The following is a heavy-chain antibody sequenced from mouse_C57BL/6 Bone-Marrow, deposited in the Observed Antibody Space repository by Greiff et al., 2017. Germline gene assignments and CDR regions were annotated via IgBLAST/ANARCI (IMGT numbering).Heavy chain of an antibody. D-gene: IGHD2-2*01. CDR1: GYSITSGYY. CDR2: ISYDGSN. V-gene: IGHV3-6*01. J-gene: IGHJ3*01. Sequence: EVQLVESGPGLVKPSQSLSLTCSVTGYSITSGYYWNWIRQFPGNKLEWMGYISYDGSNNYNPSLKNRISITRDTSKNQFFLKLNSVTTEDTATYYCARYGYDPWFAYWGQGTLVTVSA. CDR3: ARYGYDPWFAY.